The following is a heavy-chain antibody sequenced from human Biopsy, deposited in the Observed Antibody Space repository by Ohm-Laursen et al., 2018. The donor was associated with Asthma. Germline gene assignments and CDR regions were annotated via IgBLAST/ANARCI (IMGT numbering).Heavy chain of an antibody. V-gene: IGHV1-69*01. CDR1: GGTFSSYA. CDR3: ARWGIQGVRFWGMDV. CDR2: IIPIFGTA. Sequence: GSSVKVSCKPSGGTFSSYAISWVRQAPGQGLEWMGGIIPIFGTANYAQKFQGRVTITADESTSTAYLELSSLRSEDTAVYYCARWGIQGVRFWGMDVWGQGTTVTVSS. D-gene: IGHD3-10*01. J-gene: IGHJ6*02.